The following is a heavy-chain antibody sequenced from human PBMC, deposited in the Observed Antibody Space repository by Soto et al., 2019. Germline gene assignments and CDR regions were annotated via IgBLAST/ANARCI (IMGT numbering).Heavy chain of an antibody. CDR2: IYYSGST. J-gene: IGHJ6*02. CDR3: ARQDTAMAMDYYYYGMDV. V-gene: IGHV4-31*03. CDR1: GGSISSGGYY. Sequence: SETLSLTCTVSGGSISSGGYYWSWTRQHPGKGLEWIGYIYYSGSTYYNPSLKSRVTISVDTSKNQSSLKLSSVTAADTAVYYCARQDTAMAMDYYYYGMDVWGQGTTVTVSS. D-gene: IGHD5-18*01.